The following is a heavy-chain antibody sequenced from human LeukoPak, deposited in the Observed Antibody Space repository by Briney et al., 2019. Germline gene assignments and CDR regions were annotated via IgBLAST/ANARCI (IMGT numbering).Heavy chain of an antibody. Sequence: GGSLRLSCAASGFTFSNYGMDWVRQAPGKGLEWVSYISSSSSSIYYADSVKGRFTISRDNAKNSLFLQMNSLRAEDTAVYYCARGGAARPDYWGQGTLVTVSS. D-gene: IGHD6-6*01. CDR3: ARGGAARPDY. CDR2: ISSSSSSI. J-gene: IGHJ4*02. V-gene: IGHV3-48*01. CDR1: GFTFSNYG.